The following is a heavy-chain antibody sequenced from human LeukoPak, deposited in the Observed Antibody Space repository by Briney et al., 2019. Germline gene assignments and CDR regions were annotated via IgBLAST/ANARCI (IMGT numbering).Heavy chain of an antibody. V-gene: IGHV1-69*01. CDR3: SAPYGSGTTVTTLDY. D-gene: IGHD4-11*01. CDR2: IIPIFGTA. J-gene: IGHJ4*02. Sequence: GSSMKVSCKASGGTFSSYAISWVRQAPGQGLEWMGGIIPIFGTANYAQTFQGRVTITADESTSTAYMALGSLRSEDTAVYYCSAPYGSGTTVTTLDYWGQGTLVTVSS. CDR1: GGTFSSYA.